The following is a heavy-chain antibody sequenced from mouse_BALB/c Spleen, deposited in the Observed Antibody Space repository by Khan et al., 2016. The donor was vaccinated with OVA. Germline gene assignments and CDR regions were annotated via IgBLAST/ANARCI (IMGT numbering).Heavy chain of an antibody. V-gene: IGHV1-20*02. CDR2: INPHIGET. CDR3: TRIYRRDFDY. CDR1: GYSFTGYF. D-gene: IGHD2-1*01. J-gene: IGHJ2*01. Sequence: VQLQQSGPVLVRPGASVKISCKASGYSFTGYFMNWVMQSHGKSLEWIGRINPHIGETFYNQRFKDKATLTVDESSSTAHMELRSLASEDSAVYYCTRIYRRDFDYWGQGTTLTVPS.